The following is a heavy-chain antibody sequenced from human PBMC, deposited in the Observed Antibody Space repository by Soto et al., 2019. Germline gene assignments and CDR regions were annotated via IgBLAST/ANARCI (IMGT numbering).Heavy chain of an antibody. D-gene: IGHD5-18*01. Sequence: GGSLRLSCVASGFTFSSFPMHWVRQAPGKGLEWVALISSDVSIKYYANFVKGRFTISRDNSKNTLYLQINSLRAEDTAVYYCARARGYTYGPPTYWGQGTLVTVSS. CDR2: ISSDVSIK. J-gene: IGHJ4*02. CDR1: GFTFSSFP. CDR3: ARARGYTYGPPTY. V-gene: IGHV3-30-3*01.